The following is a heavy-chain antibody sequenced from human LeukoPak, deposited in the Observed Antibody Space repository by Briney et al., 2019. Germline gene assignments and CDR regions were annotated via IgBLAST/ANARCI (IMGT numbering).Heavy chain of an antibody. CDR2: INPNSGDT. D-gene: IGHD3-22*01. Sequence: ASVKVSCKASGYIFTSYAMNWVRQAPGQGLEWMGWINPNSGDTNYAQKLQGRVTMTTDTSTSTAYMELRSLRSDDTAVYYCARNYYDSSGYYSRYIDYWGQGTLVTVSS. CDR1: GYIFTSYA. V-gene: IGHV1-18*01. CDR3: ARNYYDSSGYYSRYIDY. J-gene: IGHJ4*02.